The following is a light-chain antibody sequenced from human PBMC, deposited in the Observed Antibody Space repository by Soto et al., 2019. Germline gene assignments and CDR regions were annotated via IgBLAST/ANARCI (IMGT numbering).Light chain of an antibody. CDR1: QSVSSSH. Sequence: EIVLTQSPGTLSLSPGERATLSCGASQSVSSSHLAWFQQKPGQAPRLLIYDASSRAAGLPDRFSGSGSGTDFTLTISRLEPEDFAVYYCLQYASSPYTFGQGTKLEIK. CDR3: LQYASSPYT. V-gene: IGKV3-20*01. J-gene: IGKJ2*01. CDR2: DAS.